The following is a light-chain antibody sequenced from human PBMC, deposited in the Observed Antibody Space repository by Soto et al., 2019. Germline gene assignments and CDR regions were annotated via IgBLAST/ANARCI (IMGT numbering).Light chain of an antibody. CDR3: QARDSSTPVV. Sequence: SYELTQPPSVSVSPGQTASITCSGDKLGDKYACWYQQKPGQSPVLVIYQDSKRPSGIPERFSGSKSGNTATLTISGTQAMDEADYYCQARDSSTPVVFGGGTKLTVL. CDR2: QDS. CDR1: KLGDKY. J-gene: IGLJ2*01. V-gene: IGLV3-1*01.